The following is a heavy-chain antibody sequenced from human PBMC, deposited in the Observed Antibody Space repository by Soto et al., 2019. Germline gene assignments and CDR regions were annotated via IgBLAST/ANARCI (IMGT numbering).Heavy chain of an antibody. Sequence: GGSLRLSFASSGFTFSSYELNWLRQAPGMGLEWVSYISSSGSTIYYAESEKGRFTIYRANAKNSLYLQMNSMRAEDTAVYYCARDGVAGEFDYWGKGP. V-gene: IGHV3-48*03. D-gene: IGHD6-19*01. J-gene: IGHJ4*02. CDR3: ARDGVAGEFDY. CDR1: GFTFSSYE. CDR2: ISSSGSTI.